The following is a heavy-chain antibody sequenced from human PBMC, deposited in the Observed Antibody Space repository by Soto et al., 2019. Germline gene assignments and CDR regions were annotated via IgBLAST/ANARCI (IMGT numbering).Heavy chain of an antibody. D-gene: IGHD2-15*01. CDR2: TFYRSKWYS. CDR3: ARGCCSGSSCLSDWFDR. Sequence: QVQLQQSGPGLVTPSQTLSLTCVLAGASVSSNSATWSWIRQSPWRGLEWLGRTFYRSKWYSEYEQSVDSRISINPATSKKQFSLQQNSGTPEDTASYCGARGCCSGSSCLSDWFDRWGQGTRVTVSS. V-gene: IGHV6-1*01. CDR1: GASVSSNSAT. J-gene: IGHJ5*02.